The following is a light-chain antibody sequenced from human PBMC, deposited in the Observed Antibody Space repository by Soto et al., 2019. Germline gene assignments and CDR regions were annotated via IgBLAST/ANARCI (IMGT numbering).Light chain of an antibody. CDR2: GAS. Sequence: DTQMTQSPSSLSASVGDRVTITCRASQGISNSLAWYQQKPGKVPELLIYGASTLQPGAPSRFSGSGSGTDFALTISSLQPEDVATYYCQNYNSAPRTFGQGTKVELK. V-gene: IGKV1-27*01. CDR1: QGISNS. CDR3: QNYNSAPRT. J-gene: IGKJ1*01.